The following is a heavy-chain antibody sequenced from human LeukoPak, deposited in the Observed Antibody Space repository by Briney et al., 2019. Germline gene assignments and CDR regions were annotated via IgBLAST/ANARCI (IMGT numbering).Heavy chain of an antibody. J-gene: IGHJ5*02. V-gene: IGHV3-23*01. CDR3: AKGNSGWSGWFDP. CDR1: GFTFSNYA. CDR2: ISGSGGGT. Sequence: GGSLRLSCAASGFTFSNYAMSWVRQAPGKGLEWVSAISGSGGGTYYADSVKGRFTISRDNSKNTLYLQMNSLRAEDTAVYYCAKGNSGWSGWFDPWGQGTLVTVSS. D-gene: IGHD6-19*01.